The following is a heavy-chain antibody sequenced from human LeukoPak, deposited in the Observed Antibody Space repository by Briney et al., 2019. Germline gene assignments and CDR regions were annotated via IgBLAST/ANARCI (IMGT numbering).Heavy chain of an antibody. J-gene: IGHJ4*02. D-gene: IGHD1-26*01. CDR1: GFTFSSYG. V-gene: IGHV3-30*18. Sequence: GGSLRLSCAASGFTFSSYGMHWVRQAPGKGLEWVAVISYDGGNKYYADSVKGRFTISRDNSKNTLYLQMNSLRAEDTAVYYCAKLGIVGAKGFDYWGQGTLVTVSS. CDR3: AKLGIVGAKGFDY. CDR2: ISYDGGNK.